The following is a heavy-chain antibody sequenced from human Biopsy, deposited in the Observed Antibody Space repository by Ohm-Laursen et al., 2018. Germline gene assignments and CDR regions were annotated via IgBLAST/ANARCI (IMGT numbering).Heavy chain of an antibody. Sequence: SETRSLTCTVSGDSVSSGSFYWTWIRQPPGQGLEYIGYIYDRGSTANYNPSLESRVTMSVDMPKNQFSLKLSSVTAADTAIYYCARGMRSSGWPYFDSWGQGTLVTVSS. J-gene: IGHJ4*02. CDR2: IYDRGSTA. V-gene: IGHV4-61*01. D-gene: IGHD6-19*01. CDR1: GDSVSSGSFY. CDR3: ARGMRSSGWPYFDS.